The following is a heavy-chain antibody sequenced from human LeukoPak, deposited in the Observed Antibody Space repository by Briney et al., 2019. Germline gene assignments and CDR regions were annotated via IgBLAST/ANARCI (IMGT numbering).Heavy chain of an antibody. Sequence: GRSLRLSCAASGFTFSSYGMHWVRQAPGKGLEWVAVISYDGSNKYYADSVKGRFTISRDNAKNTLYLQMNSLRAEDTAVYYCAKDGNRAAAWSDWGQGTLVTVSS. CDR1: GFTFSSYG. CDR2: ISYDGSNK. J-gene: IGHJ4*02. D-gene: IGHD6-13*01. V-gene: IGHV3-30*18. CDR3: AKDGNRAAAWSD.